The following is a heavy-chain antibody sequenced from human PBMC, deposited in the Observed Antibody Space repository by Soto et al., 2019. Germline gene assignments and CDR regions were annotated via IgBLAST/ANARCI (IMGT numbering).Heavy chain of an antibody. V-gene: IGHV3-30-3*01. Sequence: QVQLVESGGGVVQPGRSLRLSCAASGFTFSSYAMHWVRQAPGKGLEWVAVISYDGSNKYYADSVKGRFTISRDNSKNPLYLQMNSLRAEDTAVYYCARDSSSSSKYYFDYWGQGTLVTVSS. CDR3: ARDSSSSSKYYFDY. J-gene: IGHJ4*02. CDR1: GFTFSSYA. D-gene: IGHD6-6*01. CDR2: ISYDGSNK.